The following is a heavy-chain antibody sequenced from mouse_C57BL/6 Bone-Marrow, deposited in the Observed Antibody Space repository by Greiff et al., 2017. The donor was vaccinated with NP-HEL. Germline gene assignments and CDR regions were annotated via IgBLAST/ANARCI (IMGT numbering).Heavy chain of an antibody. CDR2: IDPANGIT. V-gene: IGHV14-3*01. CDR3: ARSNYYGNYVNAMDY. CDR1: GFNLKPTY. D-gene: IGHD2-1*01. Sequence: EVQLQQSVAALVRPGASVKLSCTASGFNLKPTYMPWVKPWPDQGLEWIGRIDPANGITKYAPQFPGKATITADTSSNTTYLQLSILTSEDTAIYYCARSNYYGNYVNAMDYWGQGTSVTVSS. J-gene: IGHJ4*01.